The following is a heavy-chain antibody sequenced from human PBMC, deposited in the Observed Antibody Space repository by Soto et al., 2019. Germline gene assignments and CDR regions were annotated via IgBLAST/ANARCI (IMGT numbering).Heavy chain of an antibody. CDR2: TYYTGST. D-gene: IGHD2-21*02. V-gene: IGHV4-59*08. CDR1: GGSIGSYY. CDR3: ARMVTATYYYMDV. Sequence: SETLSLTCTVSGGSIGSYYWSWIRQPPGKGLEWIGYTYYTGSTNYNPSLESRVTISVDTSKNQFSLKLSSVTAADTAVYYCARMVTATYYYMDVWGKGTTVTVSS. J-gene: IGHJ6*03.